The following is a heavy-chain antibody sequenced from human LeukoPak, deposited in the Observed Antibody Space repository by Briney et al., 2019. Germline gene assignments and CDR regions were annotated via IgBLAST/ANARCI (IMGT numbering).Heavy chain of an antibody. CDR3: ARAPRGVPYYFDY. CDR1: GYTFTVYY. J-gene: IGHJ4*02. V-gene: IGHV1-2*02. D-gene: IGHD1-26*01. CDR2: INPNSGGT. Sequence: ASVNVSCKASGYTFTVYYMHWVRQAPGQGLEWMGWINPNSGGTNYAQKFQGRVTMTRDTSISTAYMELSRLRSDDTAVYYCARAPRGVPYYFDYWGQGTLVTVSS.